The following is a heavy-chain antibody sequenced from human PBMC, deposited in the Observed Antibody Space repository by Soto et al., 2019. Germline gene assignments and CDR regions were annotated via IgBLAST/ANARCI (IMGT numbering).Heavy chain of an antibody. D-gene: IGHD3-10*01. V-gene: IGHV3-33*01. Sequence: GGSLRLSCAASGFTFSSYGMHWVRQAPGKGLEWVAVIWYDGSNKYYADSVKGRFTISRDNSKNTLYLQMNSLRAEDTAVYYCARDREVLWFGEPLFDYWGQGTLVTVSS. CDR1: GFTFSSYG. CDR2: IWYDGSNK. J-gene: IGHJ4*02. CDR3: ARDREVLWFGEPLFDY.